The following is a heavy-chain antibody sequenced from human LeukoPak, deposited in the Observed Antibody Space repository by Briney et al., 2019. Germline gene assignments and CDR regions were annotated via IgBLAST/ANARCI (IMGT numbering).Heavy chain of an antibody. Sequence: PGGSLRLSCAASGFTFSSYGMHWVRQAPGKGLEWVTFIRLDGSNEYYADSVKGRFTISRDNSKNMLYLQMNSLRVEDTAVYYCARDLFRGYFDYWGQGTLVTVSS. D-gene: IGHD3-16*01. V-gene: IGHV3-30*02. CDR3: ARDLFRGYFDY. J-gene: IGHJ4*02. CDR2: IRLDGSNE. CDR1: GFTFSSYG.